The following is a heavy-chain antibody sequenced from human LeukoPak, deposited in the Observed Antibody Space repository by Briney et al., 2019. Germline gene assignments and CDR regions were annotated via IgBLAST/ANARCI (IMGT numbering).Heavy chain of an antibody. Sequence: GGSLRLSCAASGFTFSAYSMHWVRHAPGKGLLCVSLVFCHRSVTSYADSVRGRFTVSRDNAKNTLYLQMNSLSAEDTAVYYCARSSRGALDIWGQGIMVTVSS. J-gene: IGHJ3*02. CDR3: ARSSRGALDI. V-gene: IGHV3-74*01. CDR2: VFCHRSVT. D-gene: IGHD6-13*01. CDR1: GFTFSAYS.